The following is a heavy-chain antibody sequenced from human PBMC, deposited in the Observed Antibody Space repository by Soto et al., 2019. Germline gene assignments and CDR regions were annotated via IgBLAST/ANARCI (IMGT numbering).Heavy chain of an antibody. CDR1: GFTFSSYA. V-gene: IGHV3-23*01. CDR2: ISGSGGST. D-gene: IGHD3-22*01. Sequence: VGSLRLSCAASGFTFSSYAMSWVRQAPGKGLEWVSAISGSGGSTYYADSVKGRFTISRDNSKNTLYLQMNSLRAEDTAVYYCAKDLIRYDSSGYWPTSFDYWGQGTLVTVSS. CDR3: AKDLIRYDSSGYWPTSFDY. J-gene: IGHJ4*02.